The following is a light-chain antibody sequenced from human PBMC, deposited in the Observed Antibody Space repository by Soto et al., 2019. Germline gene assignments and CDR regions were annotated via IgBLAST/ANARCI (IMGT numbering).Light chain of an antibody. CDR3: QQTYSTPS. V-gene: IGKV1-39*01. J-gene: IGKJ3*01. Sequence: IQMTQAPSSLSASVGDRVTITCRASQTIRSYLNWYQLNPGKAPKLLIYAASSLPSGVPSRFSGSGSATDYTRTNTGLQPEDLATYYCQQTYSTPSFGPGTKVDIK. CDR1: QTIRSY. CDR2: AAS.